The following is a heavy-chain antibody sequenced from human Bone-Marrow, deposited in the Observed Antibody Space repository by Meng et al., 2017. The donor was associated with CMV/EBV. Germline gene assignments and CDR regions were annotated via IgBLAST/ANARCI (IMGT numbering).Heavy chain of an antibody. CDR1: GFTFSSYW. J-gene: IGHJ5*02. CDR2: IKSDGSEV. CDR3: AGAITWFDP. V-gene: IGHV3-74*01. Sequence: LRLSCAASGFTFSSYWMHWVRQVPGKGLVWVSRIKSDGSEVFYADSVKGRFTISRDNAKNTLYLQMNSLTAEDTAVYYCAGAITWFDPWGQGTLVTVSS. D-gene: IGHD3-16*01.